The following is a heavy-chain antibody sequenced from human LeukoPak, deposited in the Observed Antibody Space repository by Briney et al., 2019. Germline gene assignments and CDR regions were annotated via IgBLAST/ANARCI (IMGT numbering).Heavy chain of an antibody. V-gene: IGHV3-11*05. CDR3: ARDDFMAGYYRGHFDY. CDR2: ISSSSSYT. J-gene: IGHJ4*02. CDR1: GFTFSDYY. D-gene: IGHD3/OR15-3a*01. Sequence: GGSLRLSCAASGFTFSDYYMSWIRQAPGKGLEWVSYISSSSSYTNYADSVKGRFTISRDNAKNSLYLQMNSLRAEDTAVYYCARDDFMAGYYRGHFDYWGQGTLVTVSS.